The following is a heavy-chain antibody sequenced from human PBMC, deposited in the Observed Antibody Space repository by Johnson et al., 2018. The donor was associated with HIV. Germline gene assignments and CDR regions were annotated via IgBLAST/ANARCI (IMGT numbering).Heavy chain of an antibody. D-gene: IGHD5/OR15-5a*01. J-gene: IGHJ3*02. CDR2: INSDGSRT. CDR3: ALYPTDAFDI. V-gene: IGHV3-74*01. CDR1: GFTLSSYW. Sequence: VQLVESGGGLVQPGGSLRLSCAASGFTLSSYWMHWVRQAPGKGLVWVSAINSDGSRTSYADSVKGRFTISRDNAKNTMYLKMNSLRAEDTAVYYCALYPTDAFDIWGQGTMVTVSS.